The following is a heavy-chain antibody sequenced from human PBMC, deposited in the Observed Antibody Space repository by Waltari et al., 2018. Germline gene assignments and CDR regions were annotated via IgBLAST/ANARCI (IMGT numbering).Heavy chain of an antibody. D-gene: IGHD2-8*02. CDR2: INTSGAT. V-gene: IGHV4-4*07. CDR1: GDSISAYY. J-gene: IGHJ4*02. CDR3: ARAGGPLAYFDQ. Sequence: QVQLQESGPGLVIPSGTLSVSCTVSGDSISAYYWTWIRQTAGKGLEWIGRINTSGATTYNPPRRSRVAMSIGTSKRQFSRRLSCVTAADTAVYFCARAGGPLAYFDQWGRGTLVTVSS.